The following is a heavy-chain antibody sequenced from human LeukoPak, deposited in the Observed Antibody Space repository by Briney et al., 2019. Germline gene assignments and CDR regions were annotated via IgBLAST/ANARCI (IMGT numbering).Heavy chain of an antibody. CDR3: ARDSSGFDY. J-gene: IGHJ4*02. CDR2: ISYDGSNK. D-gene: IGHD3-22*01. CDR1: GFTFSSYA. Sequence: GGSLRLSCAASGFTFSSYAMHWVRQAPGKGLEWVAVISYDGSNKYYADSVRGRFTISRDNAKNSLYLQMNSLRAEDTAVYYCARDSSGFDYWGQGTLVTVSS. V-gene: IGHV3-30-3*01.